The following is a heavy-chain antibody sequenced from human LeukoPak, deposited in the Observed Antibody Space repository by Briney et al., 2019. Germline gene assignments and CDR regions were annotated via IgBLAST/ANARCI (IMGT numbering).Heavy chain of an antibody. V-gene: IGHV3-15*01. J-gene: IGHJ4*02. D-gene: IGHD5-18*01. Sequence: GGSLRLSCAASGFTFSSYGMHWVRQAPGQGLEWVGRIKSKTDGGTTDYAAPVKGRFTISRDDSKNTLYLQMNSLKTEDTAVYYCSTLGYSYASYWGQGTLVTVSS. CDR1: GFTFSSYG. CDR2: IKSKTDGGTT. CDR3: STLGYSYASY.